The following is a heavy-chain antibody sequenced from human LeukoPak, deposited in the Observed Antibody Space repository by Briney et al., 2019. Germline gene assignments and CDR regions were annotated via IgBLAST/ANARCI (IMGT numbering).Heavy chain of an antibody. CDR1: GFTFSTYE. CDR2: ISSSGSTV. Sequence: PGGSLRLSCAASGFTFSTYEMKWVRQAPGKGLEWVSYISSSGSTVYCADSVKGRFTISRDNAKNSLYLQMHTLRAEDTAVYYCARGGADKNYYYYMDVWGKGTTVTISS. CDR3: ARGGADKNYYYYMDV. J-gene: IGHJ6*03. V-gene: IGHV3-48*03. D-gene: IGHD2-15*01.